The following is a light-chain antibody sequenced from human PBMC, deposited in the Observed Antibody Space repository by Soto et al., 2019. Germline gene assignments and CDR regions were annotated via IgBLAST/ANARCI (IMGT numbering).Light chain of an antibody. CDR3: QQYMSYS. J-gene: IGKJ1*01. V-gene: IGKV1-5*01. CDR2: HAS. Sequence: TISLSPVPATVDARVAITCRASQSISNWLAWYQQKPGTAPKLLIYHASTLESGVPSRFSGSGSGTEFTLTIINLQPDDFASCYCQQYMSYSFGQGTKV. CDR1: QSISNW.